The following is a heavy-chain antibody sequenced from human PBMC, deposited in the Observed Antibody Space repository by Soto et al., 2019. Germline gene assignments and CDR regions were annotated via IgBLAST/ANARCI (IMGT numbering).Heavy chain of an antibody. J-gene: IGHJ2*01. D-gene: IGHD2-15*01. CDR1: GFTFSDYG. Sequence: QVQLVESGGGVVQPGRSLRLSCAGSGFTFSDYGMHWVRQAPGKGLEWVAGIWYDGSKTYYVDSVKGRFTISRDNSKSTVDLQMNSLRAEDTVLYYCAKGLGSPYWYFDLWGRGTLVTVSS. V-gene: IGHV3-33*06. CDR2: IWYDGSKT. CDR3: AKGLGSPYWYFDL.